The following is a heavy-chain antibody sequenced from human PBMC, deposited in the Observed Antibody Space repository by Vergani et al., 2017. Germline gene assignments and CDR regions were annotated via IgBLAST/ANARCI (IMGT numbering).Heavy chain of an antibody. J-gene: IGHJ1*01. CDR1: GFTFGDYY. CDR2: IKRDGTET. Sequence: EVHLEGSGGGLVQPGGSLRLSCAASGFTFGDYYMAWIRLAPGKGLDWVASIKRDGTETFYVDSVKGRFTISRDNAKTTLYLQMNSLRDEDRGVYYCARISGGSAPYLHYWGQGTLVTVAS. CDR3: ARISGGSAPYLHY. D-gene: IGHD2-15*01. V-gene: IGHV3-7*01.